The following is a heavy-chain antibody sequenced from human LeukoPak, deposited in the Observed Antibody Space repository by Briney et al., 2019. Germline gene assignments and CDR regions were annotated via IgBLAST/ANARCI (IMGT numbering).Heavy chain of an antibody. CDR3: AQIRPSTYYDSSGSFDY. Sequence: SETLSLTCTFSGGSISSNYWSWIRQPPGKGLEWIGYIYYTGSTHCNPSLKSRVTISVDTSKNQFSLKLTSVTAADTAVYYCAQIRPSTYYDSSGSFDYWGQGTLATVSS. V-gene: IGHV4-59*08. J-gene: IGHJ4*02. D-gene: IGHD3-22*01. CDR1: GGSISSNY. CDR2: IYYTGST.